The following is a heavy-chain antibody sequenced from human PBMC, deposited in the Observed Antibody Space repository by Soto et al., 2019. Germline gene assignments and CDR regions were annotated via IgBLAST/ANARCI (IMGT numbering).Heavy chain of an antibody. J-gene: IGHJ4*02. CDR1: GFTFRSYV. D-gene: IGHD2-21*01. CDR2: TSYDGSNN. Sequence: QVQLVESGGGVVQPGTSLRLSCVGSGFTFRSYVIHWVRQAPGKGLEWVALTSYDGSNNFYGDSVKGRFTISRDNSRNTVELQMDRLILEETALYYCAGCGTPWGLDVWGQGTLVSVSS. CDR3: AGCGTPWGLDV. V-gene: IGHV3-33*05.